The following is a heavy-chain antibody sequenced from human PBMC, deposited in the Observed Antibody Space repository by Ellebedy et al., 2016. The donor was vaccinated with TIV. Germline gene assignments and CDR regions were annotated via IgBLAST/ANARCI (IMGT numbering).Heavy chain of an antibody. D-gene: IGHD1-14*01. J-gene: IGHJ6*02. Sequence: AASVKVSCKASGYTFTGYYMHWVRQAPGQRLEWMGWINAGNGNTKYSQKFQGRVTITRDTSASTAYMELSSLRSEDTAVYYCAREDPDTYGMDVWGQGTTVTVSS. CDR3: AREDPDTYGMDV. CDR2: INAGNGNT. CDR1: GYTFTGYY. V-gene: IGHV1-3*01.